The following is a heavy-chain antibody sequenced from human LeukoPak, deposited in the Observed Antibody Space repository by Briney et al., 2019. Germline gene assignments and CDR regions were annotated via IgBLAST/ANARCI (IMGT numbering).Heavy chain of an antibody. CDR2: INPNSGGT. CDR1: GYTFTGYY. Sequence: ASVKVSCKASGYTFTGYYMHWVRQAPGQGLEWMGWINPNSGGTNYAQKFQGRVTMTRDTSISTAYMELSRLRSDDTAVYYCARGYYDSSGYYLCCFDYWGQGTLVTVSS. J-gene: IGHJ4*02. D-gene: IGHD3-22*01. CDR3: ARGYYDSSGYYLCCFDY. V-gene: IGHV1-2*02.